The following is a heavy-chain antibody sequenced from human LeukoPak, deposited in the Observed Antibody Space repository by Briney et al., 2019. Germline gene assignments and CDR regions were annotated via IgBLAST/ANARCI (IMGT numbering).Heavy chain of an antibody. J-gene: IGHJ4*02. D-gene: IGHD5-24*01. V-gene: IGHV3-30*18. CDR1: GFTFSSYG. CDR2: ISYDGSNK. CDR3: AKEGRDGFNYDY. Sequence: GGSLRLSCAASGFTFSSYGMHWVRQAPDKGLEWVAVISYDGSNKYYADSVKGRFTVSRDNSKNTLYLQMNSLRAEDTAVYYCAKEGRDGFNYDYWGQGTLVTVSS.